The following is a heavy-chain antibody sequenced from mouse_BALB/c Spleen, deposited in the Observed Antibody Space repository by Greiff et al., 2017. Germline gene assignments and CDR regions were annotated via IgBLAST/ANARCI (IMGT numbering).Heavy chain of an antibody. D-gene: IGHD4-1*01. Sequence: EVQLVESGPGLVKPSQSLSLTCTVTGYSITSDYAWNWIRQFPGNKLEWMGYISYSGSTSYNPSLKSRISITRDTSKNQFFLQLNSVTTEDTATYYCARQRTGTPFAYWGQGTLVTVSA. CDR2: ISYSGST. V-gene: IGHV3-2*02. CDR1: GYSITSDYA. J-gene: IGHJ3*01. CDR3: ARQRTGTPFAY.